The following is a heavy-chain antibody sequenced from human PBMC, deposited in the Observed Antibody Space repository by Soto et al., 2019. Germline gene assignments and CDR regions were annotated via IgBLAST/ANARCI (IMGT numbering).Heavy chain of an antibody. CDR1: VFNFDNSY. CDR3: SKNNVAPDFVGFEY. V-gene: IGHV3-53*01. J-gene: IGHJ4*02. Sequence: XGSLRLSCASSVFNFDNSYMSCVRHSPGKGLEWVAILYSGGKSYYAESVRGRFTISRDISKNTLDLQMNRLTADDTAVYYCSKNNVAPDFVGFEYWGQGTLVIVS. D-gene: IGHD2-21*01. CDR2: LYSGGKS.